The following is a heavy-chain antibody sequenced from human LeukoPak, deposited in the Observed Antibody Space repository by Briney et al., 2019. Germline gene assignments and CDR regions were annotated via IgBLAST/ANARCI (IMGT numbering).Heavy chain of an antibody. Sequence: GGSLRLSCAASGISFSNYAMGWVRQAPARGPEWVSRIRGNGDTFYADSVKGRFTLSKDDSRNTVYLQLNNLRVDDTAVYYCAKANWVSNADAVWWGQGTLVTASS. J-gene: IGHJ4*02. D-gene: IGHD1-1*01. CDR1: GISFSNYA. CDR2: IRGNGDT. V-gene: IGHV3-23*01. CDR3: AKANWVSNADAVW.